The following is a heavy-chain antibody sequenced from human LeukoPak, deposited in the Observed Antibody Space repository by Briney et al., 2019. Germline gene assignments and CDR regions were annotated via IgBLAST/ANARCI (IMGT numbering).Heavy chain of an antibody. CDR2: ISYDGSDK. Sequence: GGSLRLSCAASGFTFRSYAMHWVRQAPGKGLEWVAVISYDGSDKYYADSVKGRFTISRDNSKNTLFLQMNSLRAEDTSVYYCASSAIYYDSSYFDYWGQGTLVTVSS. CDR3: ASSAIYYDSSYFDY. CDR1: GFTFRSYA. J-gene: IGHJ4*02. V-gene: IGHV3-30*04. D-gene: IGHD3-22*01.